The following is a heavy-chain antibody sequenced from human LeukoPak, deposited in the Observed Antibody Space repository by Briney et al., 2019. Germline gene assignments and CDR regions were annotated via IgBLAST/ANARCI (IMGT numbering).Heavy chain of an antibody. V-gene: IGHV5-51*01. J-gene: IGHJ6*02. CDR3: ARRHGDYVGYYYYGMDV. CDR2: IYPGDSDT. CDR1: GYSFTSYW. Sequence: GESLKISCKGSGYSFTSYWIGWVRQMPGKGLEWMGIIYPGDSDTRYSPSFQGQVTISADKSISTAYLQWSSLKASGTAMYYCARRHGDYVGYYYYGMDVWGQGTTVTVSS. D-gene: IGHD4-17*01.